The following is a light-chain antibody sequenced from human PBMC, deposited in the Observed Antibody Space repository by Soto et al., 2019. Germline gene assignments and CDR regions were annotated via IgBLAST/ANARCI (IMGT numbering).Light chain of an antibody. V-gene: IGKV3-15*01. CDR3: QQYDEWPLT. CDR2: DAF. Sequence: EKVMTQSPATLSVSPRERATLSCRASQNVKTRLARYQQTPGQAPRLLIHDAFTRATGIPARFSGSASGTEFTLTISSLQSEDFAVYYCQQYDEWPLTFGGGTKVDIK. J-gene: IGKJ4*01. CDR1: QNVKTR.